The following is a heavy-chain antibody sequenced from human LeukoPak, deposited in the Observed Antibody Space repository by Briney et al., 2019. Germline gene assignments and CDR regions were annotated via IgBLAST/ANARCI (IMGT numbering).Heavy chain of an antibody. D-gene: IGHD3-16*02. CDR2: IYYSGST. V-gene: IGHV4-59*08. CDR1: GGSISSYY. CDR3: ARPQGMITFGGVIAQGWFDP. J-gene: IGHJ5*02. Sequence: SETLSLTCTVSGGSISSYYWSWIRQPPGKGLEWIGYIYYSGSTNYNPSLKSRVTISVDTPKNQFSLKLSSVTAADTAVYYCARPQGMITFGGVIAQGWFDPWGQGTLVTVSS.